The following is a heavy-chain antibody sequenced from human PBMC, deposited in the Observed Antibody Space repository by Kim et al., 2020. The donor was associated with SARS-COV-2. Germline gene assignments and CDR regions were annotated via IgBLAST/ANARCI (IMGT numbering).Heavy chain of an antibody. V-gene: IGHV1-69*04. Sequence: SVKVSCKASGGTFSSYAISWVRQAPGQGLEWMGRIIPILGIANYAQKFQGRVTITADKSTSTAYMELSSLRSEDTAVYYCARDGYNFFDWYFDLWGRGTLVTVSS. J-gene: IGHJ2*01. D-gene: IGHD5-12*01. CDR3: ARDGYNFFDWYFDL. CDR2: IIPILGIA. CDR1: GGTFSSYA.